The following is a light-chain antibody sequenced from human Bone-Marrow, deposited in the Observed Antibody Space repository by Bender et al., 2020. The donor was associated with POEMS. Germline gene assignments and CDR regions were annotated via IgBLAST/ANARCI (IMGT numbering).Light chain of an antibody. CDR3: CSYTTSGSLV. CDR2: DVN. J-gene: IGLJ3*02. V-gene: IGLV2-23*02. CDR1: YSDVGGYNL. Sequence: QSALTQPASVSGSPGQSITISCTGTYSDVGGYNLVSWYQQMPGKAPQLIIFDVNKRTSGVSNRFSGSKSGNTASLTISGLEADDEADYYCCSYTTSGSLVFGGGTKLTVL.